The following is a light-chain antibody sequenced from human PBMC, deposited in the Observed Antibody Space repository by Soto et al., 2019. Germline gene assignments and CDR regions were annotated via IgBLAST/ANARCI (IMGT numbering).Light chain of an antibody. Sequence: AIQMKESQSSLSATVGDTVTITSRASQGIRNDLGVYQQKPGKAPKPLIYAASSLPSGVPSRFSGRGSGTDFALTISSLQPEDFATYCVLLDYNYPRAFGQGTKVDNK. CDR3: LLDYNYPRA. V-gene: IGKV1-6*01. CDR2: AAS. J-gene: IGKJ1*01. CDR1: QGIRND.